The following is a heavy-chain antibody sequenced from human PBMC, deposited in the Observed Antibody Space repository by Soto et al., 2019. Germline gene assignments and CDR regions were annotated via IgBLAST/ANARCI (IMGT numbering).Heavy chain of an antibody. D-gene: IGHD6-13*01. J-gene: IGHJ3*02. V-gene: IGHV3-21*01. CDR1: GFTFSSYS. CDR2: ISSSSSYI. Sequence: GESLKISCAASGFTFSSYSMNWVRQAPGKGLEWVSSISSSSSYIYYADSVKGRFTISRDNAKNSLYLHMNSLRAEDTAVYYCARDEAAAHGAFDIWGQGTMVTVSS. CDR3: ARDEAAAHGAFDI.